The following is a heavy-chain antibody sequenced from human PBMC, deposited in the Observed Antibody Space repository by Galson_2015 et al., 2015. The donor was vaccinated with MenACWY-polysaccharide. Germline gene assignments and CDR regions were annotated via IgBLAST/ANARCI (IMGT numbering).Heavy chain of an antibody. CDR1: GGSVSGYY. Sequence: SEPLSLTCTVSGGSVSGYYWSWIRQPPGKGLEWIGYMHYSGGTDYNYNPSLKSRVTISVDTPKNQFSLKLNSVTAADTAVYYCARGGRAVSNRNWFDPWGQGTLVTVSS. V-gene: IGHV4-59*02. J-gene: IGHJ5*02. CDR3: ARGGRAVSNRNWFDP. D-gene: IGHD3-16*01. CDR2: MHYSGGTDY.